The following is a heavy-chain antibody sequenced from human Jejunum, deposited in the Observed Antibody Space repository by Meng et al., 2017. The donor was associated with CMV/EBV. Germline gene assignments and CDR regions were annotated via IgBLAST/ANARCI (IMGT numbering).Heavy chain of an antibody. CDR2: ISGSGITT. Sequence: SWAASGFTFSNYAMSWVRQAPGRGLEWGSSISGSGITTYYAGSVKGRFTIYRDNSRDTLYLDMNSLRAEDTALYYCAKDQGFSAASGGDQGTLVTVSS. V-gene: IGHV3-23*01. CDR1: GFTFSNYA. D-gene: IGHD6-13*01. CDR3: AKDQGFSAASG. J-gene: IGHJ4*02.